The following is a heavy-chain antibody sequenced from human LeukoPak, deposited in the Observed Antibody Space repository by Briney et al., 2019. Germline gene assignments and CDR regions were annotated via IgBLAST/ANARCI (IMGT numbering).Heavy chain of an antibody. D-gene: IGHD3-10*01. J-gene: IGHJ4*02. CDR3: ARDTRPVWFGELLPGY. V-gene: IGHV3-30-3*01. CDR1: GFTFSSYA. CDR2: ISYDGSNK. Sequence: GGSLRLSCAASGFTFSSYAMHWVRQAPGKGLEWVAVISYDGSNKYYADSVKGRFTISRDNSKNTLYLQMDSLRAEDTAVYYCARDTRPVWFGELLPGYWGQGTLVTVSS.